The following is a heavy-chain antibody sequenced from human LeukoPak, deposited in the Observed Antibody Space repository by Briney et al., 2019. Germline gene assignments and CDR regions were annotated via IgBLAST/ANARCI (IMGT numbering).Heavy chain of an antibody. Sequence: QPGGSLRLSCAASGFTFATYAMNWVRQAPGKGQEWVSIISGGGDSTYYADFVKGRLTISRDNSKNTLYLQFNSLRAEDTAVYYCAKGRGYSYGSFDHWGQRTLVTVSS. D-gene: IGHD5-18*01. CDR2: ISGGGDST. V-gene: IGHV3-23*01. J-gene: IGHJ4*02. CDR1: GFTFATYA. CDR3: AKGRGYSYGSFDH.